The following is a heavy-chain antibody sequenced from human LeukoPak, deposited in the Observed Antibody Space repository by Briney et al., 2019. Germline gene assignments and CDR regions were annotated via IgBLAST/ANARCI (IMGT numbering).Heavy chain of an antibody. V-gene: IGHV3-53*05. CDR3: AKDLFEWYFDY. CDR2: IYSGGST. CDR1: GFTVSSTY. J-gene: IGHJ4*02. D-gene: IGHD3-9*01. Sequence: GGSLRLSCAASGFTVSSTYMSWVRQAPGKGLEWVSVIYSGGSTYYADSVKGRFTISRDNSKNTLYLQMNSLRAEDTAVYYCAKDLFEWYFDYWGQGTLVTVSS.